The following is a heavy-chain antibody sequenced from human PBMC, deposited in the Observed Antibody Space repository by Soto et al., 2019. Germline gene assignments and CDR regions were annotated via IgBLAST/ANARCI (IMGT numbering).Heavy chain of an antibody. J-gene: IGHJ6*03. V-gene: IGHV5-51*01. CDR3: ARLYGDPLLVVGPYYYYYMDV. CDR2: IYPGDSDT. Sequence: PGESLKISCKGSGYSFTSYWIGWVRQMPGKGLEWMGIIYPGDSDTRYSPSFQGQVTISADKSISTAYLQWSSLKASDTAMYYCARLYGDPLLVVGPYYYYYMDVWGKGTTVTVSS. CDR1: GYSFTSYW. D-gene: IGHD4-17*01.